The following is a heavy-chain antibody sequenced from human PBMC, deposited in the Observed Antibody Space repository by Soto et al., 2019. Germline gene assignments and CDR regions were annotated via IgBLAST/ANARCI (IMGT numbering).Heavy chain of an antibody. Sequence: EVQLLESGGGLVQPGESLRLSCAASGFTFSSYALTWVRQAPGKGLEWVSAISNNGGSTYYADSVKGRFTVSRDNSKNTLYLQMNSLRAEETAVYYCATGYIEGPTGWFDTWGQGTLVTVSS. V-gene: IGHV3-23*01. CDR3: ATGYIEGPTGWFDT. J-gene: IGHJ5*02. D-gene: IGHD3-16*02. CDR2: ISNNGGST. CDR1: GFTFSSYA.